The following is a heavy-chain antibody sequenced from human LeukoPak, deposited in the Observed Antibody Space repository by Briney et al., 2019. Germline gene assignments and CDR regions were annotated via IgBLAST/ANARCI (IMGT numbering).Heavy chain of an antibody. Sequence: SETLSLTCTVSGGSIGSGTYYWTWLRQPAGKGLEWIGRIYTSGSTNYNPSLKSRVTISVDTSKNQFSLKLSSVTAADTAVYYCARAEYSYGPSDYWGQGTLVTVSS. J-gene: IGHJ4*02. V-gene: IGHV4-61*02. CDR3: ARAEYSYGPSDY. D-gene: IGHD5-18*01. CDR2: IYTSGST. CDR1: GGSIGSGTYY.